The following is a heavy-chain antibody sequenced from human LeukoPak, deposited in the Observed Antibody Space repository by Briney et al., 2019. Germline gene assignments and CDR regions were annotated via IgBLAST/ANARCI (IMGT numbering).Heavy chain of an antibody. J-gene: IGHJ5*02. V-gene: IGHV3-48*04. CDR2: ISSSSSTI. CDR1: GFTFSSYS. D-gene: IGHD5-12*01. CDR3: ARVDSGGYDWDWFDP. Sequence: GGSLRLSCAASGFTFSSYSMNWVRQAPGKGLEWVSYISSSSSTIYYADSVKGRFTISRDNAKNSLYLQMNSLRAEDTAVYYCARVDSGGYDWDWFDPWGQGTLVTVSS.